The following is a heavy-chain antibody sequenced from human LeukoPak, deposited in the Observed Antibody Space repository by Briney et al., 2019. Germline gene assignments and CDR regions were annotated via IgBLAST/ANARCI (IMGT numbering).Heavy chain of an antibody. J-gene: IGHJ6*02. Sequence: ASVKVSCKASGYTFTSYCISWVRQPPGQGLEWMGWIIAYNGNTNYEQKLQGRVTMTTDTSPSRAYMELRSLRSDDTAVYYCARDHYCSGGSCYYYDGMDVWGQGTTVTVSS. CDR1: GYTFTSYC. D-gene: IGHD2-15*01. CDR3: ARDHYCSGGSCYYYDGMDV. V-gene: IGHV1-18*01. CDR2: IIAYNGNT.